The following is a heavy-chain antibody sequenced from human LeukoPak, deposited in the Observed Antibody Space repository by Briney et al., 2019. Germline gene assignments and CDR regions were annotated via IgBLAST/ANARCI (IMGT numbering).Heavy chain of an antibody. CDR1: GFTFSSYW. CDR2: IKQDGSEK. V-gene: IGHV3-7*01. CDR3: ARVGQLVKYYYHYMDV. Sequence: PGGSLRLSCAASGFTFSSYWMSWVRQAPGKGLEWVANIKQDGSEKYYVDSVKGRFTISRDNAKNSLHLQTNSLRVEDTAVYYCARVGQLVKYYYHYMDVWGKGTTVTVSS. J-gene: IGHJ6*03. D-gene: IGHD6-6*01.